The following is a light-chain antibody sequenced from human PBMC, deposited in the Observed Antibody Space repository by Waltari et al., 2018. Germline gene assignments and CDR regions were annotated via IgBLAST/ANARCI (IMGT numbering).Light chain of an antibody. CDR2: AAS. CDR3: HQTYVTPYS. V-gene: IGKV1-39*01. CDR1: QVIPRH. J-gene: IGKJ2*03. Sequence: DIQLSQSPSSLSASVGYRVTITCRASQVIPRHLDWYQQKPGEGPKLLIFAASTLQTGVPSRFSGSGSGTDCTLTITSLQREYFATYFCHQTYVTPYSFGHGTKIEI.